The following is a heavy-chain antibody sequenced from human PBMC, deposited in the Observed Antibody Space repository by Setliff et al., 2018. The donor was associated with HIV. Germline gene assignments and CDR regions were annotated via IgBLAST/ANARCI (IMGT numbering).Heavy chain of an antibody. D-gene: IGHD2-2*01. CDR1: GYSVTGYY. CDR2: INPNSGGT. V-gene: IGHV1-2*02. CDR3: ARDHCISSGCYEYSYYGMDV. Sequence: ASVKVSCKASGYSVTGYYMDWVRQAPGQGLEWMGWINPNSGGTTYAQKFQGRVTMTRDTSISTAYMEVSRLRSDDTAVYYCARDHCISSGCYEYSYYGMDVWGQGTTVTVSS. J-gene: IGHJ6*02.